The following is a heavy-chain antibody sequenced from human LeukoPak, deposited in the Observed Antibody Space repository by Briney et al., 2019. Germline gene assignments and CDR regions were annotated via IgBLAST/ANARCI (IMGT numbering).Heavy chain of an antibody. V-gene: IGHV3-21*01. CDR2: ISSSSSYI. Sequence: GGSLRLSCAPSGFTFTSYTMSWVRQAPGKGLEWVSSISSSSSYIYYADSVKGRFTISRDNAKNSLYLQMGSLRAEDTAVYYCARKSVGGSGTLFDYWGQGTLVTVSS. D-gene: IGHD3-10*01. J-gene: IGHJ4*02. CDR3: ARKSVGGSGTLFDY. CDR1: GFTFTSYT.